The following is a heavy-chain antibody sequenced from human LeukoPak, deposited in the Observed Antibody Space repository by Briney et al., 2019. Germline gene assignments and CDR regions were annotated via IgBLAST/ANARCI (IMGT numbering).Heavy chain of an antibody. D-gene: IGHD5-24*01. CDR1: GGSISSYS. CDR3: ARGRWLPNAFDI. Sequence: PSETLSLTCSVSGGSISSYSWNWIRQPPGKGLEWIGYIYYSGRTDYNPSLKSRVTISVDTSKHQFSMKLKSVTAADTAVYFCARGRWLPNAFDIWGQGTMVTVFS. CDR2: IYYSGRT. J-gene: IGHJ3*02. V-gene: IGHV4-59*01.